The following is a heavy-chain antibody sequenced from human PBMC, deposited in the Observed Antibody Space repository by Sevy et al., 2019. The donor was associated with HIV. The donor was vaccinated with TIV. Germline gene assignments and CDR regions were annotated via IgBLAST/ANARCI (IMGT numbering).Heavy chain of an antibody. D-gene: IGHD5-18*01. CDR1: GFTFSNYA. CDR3: VKEVAEYSYSDY. CDR2: ISGSAHRT. Sequence: GGSLRLSCAASGFTFSNYAMSWVRQTPGKGLEWVSAISGSAHRTYYTDSVKGRFTISGDNSKNLPFLQMNSLRAEDTAVYYCVKEVAEYSYSDYWGQGTLVTVSS. J-gene: IGHJ4*02. V-gene: IGHV3-23*01.